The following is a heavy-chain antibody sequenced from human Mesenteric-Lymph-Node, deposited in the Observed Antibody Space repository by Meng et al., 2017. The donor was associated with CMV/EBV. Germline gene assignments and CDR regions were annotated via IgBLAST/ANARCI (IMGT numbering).Heavy chain of an antibody. V-gene: IGHV1-8*01. J-gene: IGHJ4*02. CDR1: GYTFTSYD. Sequence: ASVKVSCKASGYTFTSYDINWVRQVTGQGLEWMGWMNPNSGNTGYAQKFQGRVTMTRNTSISTAYMELSSLRSEDTAVYYCARSLPQTGTTFYYWGQGTLVTVSS. D-gene: IGHD1-7*01. CDR3: ARSLPQTGTTFYY. CDR2: MNPNSGNT.